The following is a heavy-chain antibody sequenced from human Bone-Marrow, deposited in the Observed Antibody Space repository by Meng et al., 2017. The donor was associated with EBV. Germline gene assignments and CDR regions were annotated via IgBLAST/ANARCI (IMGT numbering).Heavy chain of an antibody. CDR2: VKSKPDRGTI. CDR1: GFTFQTDW. V-gene: IGHV3-15*01. J-gene: IGHJ4*02. D-gene: IGHD1-26*01. Sequence: EVQVVDSGGGLVKGGGSLRISCVTSGFTFQTDWMIWVRQAPGKGLEWVGRVKSKPDRGTIDYAASVKGRFSISRDDSKNTLYLEMNSLQMEDKALYYCATELGGSYYGIDNWGQGTLVTVSS. CDR3: ATELGGSYYGIDN.